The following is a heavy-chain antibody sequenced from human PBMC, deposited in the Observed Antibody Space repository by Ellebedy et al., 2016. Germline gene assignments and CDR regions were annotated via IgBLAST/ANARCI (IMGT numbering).Heavy chain of an antibody. CDR1: GFTFSDFY. Sequence: GGSLRFSCAASGFTFSDFYMTWIRQAPGKGLEWVSSITNSGSTIYYADSMKGRFTISRDNAMNSLYLQMNSLRAEDTAVYYCARGVAVTGLSYFDLWGQGTLLTVSS. J-gene: IGHJ4*02. V-gene: IGHV3-11*01. CDR3: ARGVAVTGLSYFDL. D-gene: IGHD6-19*01. CDR2: ITNSGSTI.